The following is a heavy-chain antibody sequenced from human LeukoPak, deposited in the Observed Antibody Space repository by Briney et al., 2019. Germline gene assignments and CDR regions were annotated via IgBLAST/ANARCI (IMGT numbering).Heavy chain of an antibody. J-gene: IGHJ4*02. CDR3: ARDPTYCSGGSCYSGLGY. V-gene: IGHV3-66*01. CDR2: IYSGGST. CDR1: GFTVSSNY. D-gene: IGHD2-15*01. Sequence: PGGSLRLSCAASGFTVSSNYMSWVRQAPGKGLEWVPVIYSGGSTYYADSVKGRFTISRDNSKNTLYLQMNSLRAEDTAVYYCARDPTYCSGGSCYSGLGYWGQGTLVTVSS.